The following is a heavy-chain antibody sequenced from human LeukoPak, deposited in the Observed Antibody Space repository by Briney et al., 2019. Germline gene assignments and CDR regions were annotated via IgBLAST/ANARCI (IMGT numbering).Heavy chain of an antibody. J-gene: IGHJ3*02. CDR1: GGSISSGGYY. Sequence: SGTLSLTCAVSGGSISSGGYYWSWIRQHPGKGLEWIGYIYYSGSTYYNPSLKSRVTISVDTSKNQFSLKLSSVTAADTAVYYCARDMGGYSYGYDAFDIWGQGTMVTVSS. V-gene: IGHV4-31*11. CDR3: ARDMGGYSYGYDAFDI. CDR2: IYYSGST. D-gene: IGHD5-18*01.